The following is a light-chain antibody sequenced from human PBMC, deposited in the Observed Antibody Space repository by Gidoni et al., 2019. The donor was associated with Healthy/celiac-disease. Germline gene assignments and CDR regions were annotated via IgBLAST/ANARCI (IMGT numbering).Light chain of an antibody. V-gene: IGKV1-39*01. Sequence: DIQMTQSPSSLSASVGDRVTITCRASQSISSYLNWYQQKPGKAPKLLIYAASNLQSGVPSRFSGSGSGTDFTLTINSLQPEDFATYYCQQSYSTPYTFGQATKLEIK. CDR2: AAS. J-gene: IGKJ2*01. CDR1: QSISSY. CDR3: QQSYSTPYT.